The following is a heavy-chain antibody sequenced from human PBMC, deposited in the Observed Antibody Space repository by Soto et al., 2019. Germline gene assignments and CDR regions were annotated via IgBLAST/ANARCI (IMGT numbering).Heavy chain of an antibody. CDR1: EDTFRNYA. Sequence: QVELVQSGAEVKKPGSSVKVSCQASEDTFRNYAIIWVRQAPGQGLEWMGGIIPIFGTANYAQKFQGRVTITADTSANTVYLELSSLRSEDTAVYYCVSTKYDSSAYYYWYLGLWGRGTLVTVSS. V-gene: IGHV1-69*06. CDR3: VSTKYDSSAYYYWYLGL. J-gene: IGHJ2*01. D-gene: IGHD3-22*01. CDR2: IIPIFGTA.